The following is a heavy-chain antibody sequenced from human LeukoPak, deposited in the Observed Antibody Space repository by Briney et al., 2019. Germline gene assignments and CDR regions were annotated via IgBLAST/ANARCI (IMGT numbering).Heavy chain of an antibody. Sequence: KPGGSLVLSCGASGFTFSNTWMGWGRQAPGKGLEWVGRIKRKTDGVTTDYAGPVKARFTISRDDSKNTLYLQMNSLKTEDTAVYYCTHIYFDYWGQGTLVTVSS. CDR1: GFTFSNTW. J-gene: IGHJ4*02. V-gene: IGHV3-15*01. CDR3: THIYFDY. CDR2: IKRKTDGVTT. D-gene: IGHD2-21*01.